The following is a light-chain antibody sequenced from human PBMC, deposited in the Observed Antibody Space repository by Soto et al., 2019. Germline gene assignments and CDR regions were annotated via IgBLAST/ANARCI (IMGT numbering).Light chain of an antibody. CDR2: GAT. CDR1: QSVGSSF. J-gene: IGKJ5*01. Sequence: DSVLTQYTGTLSFSPGERATLSCRASQSVGSSFLAWYQQKTGQAPRPPIQGATRRATGNPKEFRGGGGWKKVTPTNNKRGAGKFCRNYLQQYGCFPPITFGQGTRLEI. V-gene: IGKV3-20*01. CDR3: QQYGCFPPIT.